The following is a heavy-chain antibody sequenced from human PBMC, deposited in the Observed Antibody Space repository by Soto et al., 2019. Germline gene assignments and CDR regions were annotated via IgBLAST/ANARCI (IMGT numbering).Heavy chain of an antibody. CDR2: ISYDGVKK. D-gene: IGHD3-22*01. CDR1: GFTFSDYG. J-gene: IGHJ6*02. CDR3: AKMHHSSGYYYVDDWRGGMDV. Sequence: QVHLVESGGGVVQPGRSLRLSCEASGFTFSDYGMHWVRQAPGKGLEWVTFISYDGVKKYYADSVKGRFTISRDNSKNTVYLQMNSLRAEDTAVYYCAKMHHSSGYYYVDDWRGGMDVWGQGTTVTVSS. V-gene: IGHV3-30*18.